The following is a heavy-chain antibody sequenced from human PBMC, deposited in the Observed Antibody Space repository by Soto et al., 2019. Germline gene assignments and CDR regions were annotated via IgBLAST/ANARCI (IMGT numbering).Heavy chain of an antibody. J-gene: IGHJ5*02. Sequence: SETLSLTCAVYGGSFSGYYWSWIRQPPGKGLEWIGEINHSGSTNYNPSLKSRVTISVDTSKNQFSLKLSSVTAAGTAVYYCARGSALVVVMRNWFDPWGQGTLVTVSS. CDR1: GGSFSGYY. CDR3: ARGSALVVVMRNWFDP. D-gene: IGHD3-22*01. CDR2: INHSGST. V-gene: IGHV4-34*01.